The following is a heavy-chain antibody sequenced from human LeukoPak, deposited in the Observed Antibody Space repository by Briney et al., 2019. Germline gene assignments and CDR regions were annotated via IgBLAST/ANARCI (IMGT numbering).Heavy chain of an antibody. J-gene: IGHJ4*02. D-gene: IGHD2-15*01. CDR1: GFTFSNYA. CDR2: ISGSGGGT. Sequence: GGSLRLSCAASGFTFSNYAMNWVRQAPGKGLEWVSVISGSGGGTYYSDSVKGRFTISGDNSENTLYLQMNSLRAEDTAVYYCARDPTYCSGGSCYGWGYVDYWGQGTLVTVSS. CDR3: ARDPTYCSGGSCYGWGYVDY. V-gene: IGHV3-23*01.